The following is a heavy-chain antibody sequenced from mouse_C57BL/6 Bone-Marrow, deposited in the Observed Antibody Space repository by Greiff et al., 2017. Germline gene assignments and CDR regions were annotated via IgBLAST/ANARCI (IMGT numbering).Heavy chain of an antibody. CDR2: IYPGSGNT. Sequence: QVQLQQSGAELVRPGASVKLSCKASGYTFTDYYINWVKQRPGQGLEWIARIYPGSGNTYYNEKFKGKANLTAEKSSHTAYMRLSSLTSDDSAVDVCARWYAFDYWGQGTTLTVSS. CDR3: ARWYAFDY. J-gene: IGHJ2*01. V-gene: IGHV1-76*01. CDR1: GYTFTDYY. D-gene: IGHD1-1*02.